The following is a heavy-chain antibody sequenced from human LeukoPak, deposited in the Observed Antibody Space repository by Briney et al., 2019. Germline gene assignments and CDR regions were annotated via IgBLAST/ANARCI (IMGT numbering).Heavy chain of an antibody. V-gene: IGHV3-30*18. CDR1: GFTFSSYG. CDR3: AKDLLGYGDGFDP. CDR2: ISYDGSNK. J-gene: IGHJ5*02. D-gene: IGHD4-17*01. Sequence: GRSLRLSCAASGFTFSSYGMHWVRQAPGKGLEWVAVISYDGSNKYYADSVKGRFTISRDNSKNTLYLQMNSLRAEDTAVYYCAKDLLGYGDGFDPWGQGTLVTVSS.